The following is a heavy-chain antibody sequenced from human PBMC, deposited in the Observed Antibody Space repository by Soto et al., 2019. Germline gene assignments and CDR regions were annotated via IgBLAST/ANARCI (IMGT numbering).Heavy chain of an antibody. D-gene: IGHD3-9*01. Sequence: QVQLVQSGAEVKKPGSSVKVSCKASGGTFSSYAISWVRQAPGQGLEWMGGIIPIFGTANYAQKFHGRVTITADESTSTAYMELSSLRSEDTAVYYCARDIRLGDTYGMDVWGQGTTVTVSS. CDR3: ARDIRLGDTYGMDV. J-gene: IGHJ6*02. CDR2: IIPIFGTA. V-gene: IGHV1-69*12. CDR1: GGTFSSYA.